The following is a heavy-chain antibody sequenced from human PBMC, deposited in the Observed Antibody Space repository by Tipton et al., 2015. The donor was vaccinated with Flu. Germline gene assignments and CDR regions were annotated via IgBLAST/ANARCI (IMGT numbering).Heavy chain of an antibody. CDR2: IYHSGNT. J-gene: IGHJ4*02. Sequence: TLSLTCTVSGYYINNGYYWGWIRQPPGKGLEWIGVIYHSGNTYYNPSLKSRVTISVDTSKNQVSLKLSSVTAADMAVYYCARVGDIVTALDYWGQGTLVTVSS. CDR1: GYYINNGYY. CDR3: ARVGDIVTALDY. D-gene: IGHD3-10*01. V-gene: IGHV4-38-2*02.